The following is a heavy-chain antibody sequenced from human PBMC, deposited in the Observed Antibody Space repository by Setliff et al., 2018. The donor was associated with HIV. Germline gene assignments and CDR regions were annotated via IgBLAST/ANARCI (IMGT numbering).Heavy chain of an antibody. CDR3: ARNRYSGYSYGPVFDS. V-gene: IGHV3-21*01. Sequence: VGSLRLSCAASGFIFSSYSMNWVRQAPGKGLEWVSSISSSSDYIYYADSVKGRFTLSRDNAKNSLYLQMNSLRAEDTAVYYCARNRYSGYSYGPVFDSWGQGTLVTVSS. D-gene: IGHD5-18*01. CDR1: GFIFSSYS. CDR2: ISSSSDYI. J-gene: IGHJ4*02.